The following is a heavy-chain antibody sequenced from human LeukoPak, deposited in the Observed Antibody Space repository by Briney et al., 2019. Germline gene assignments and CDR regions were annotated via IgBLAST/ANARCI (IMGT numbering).Heavy chain of an antibody. CDR3: ARRVMNWFDP. CDR2: IYYSGST. V-gene: IGHV4-39*01. J-gene: IGHJ5*02. D-gene: IGHD2-8*01. CDR1: GFTFSSYW. Sequence: GSLRLSCAASGFTFSSYWMHWVRQAPGKGLEWIGSIYYSGSTYYNPSLKSRVTISVDTSKNQFSLKLSSVTAADTAVYYCARRVMNWFDPWGHGTLVTVSS.